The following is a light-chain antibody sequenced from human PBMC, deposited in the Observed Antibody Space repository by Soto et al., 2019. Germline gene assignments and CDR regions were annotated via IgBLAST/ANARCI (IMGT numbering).Light chain of an antibody. V-gene: IGKV1-33*01. CDR1: QDISNY. CDR3: QQYNSYSPWT. J-gene: IGKJ1*01. Sequence: DIQMTQSPSSLYASVGDRVTITCQASQDISNYLNWYQQKPGKAPKLLIYDASNLETGVPSRFSGSGSGTEFTLTISSLQPDDFATYYCQQYNSYSPWTFGQGTKVDIK. CDR2: DAS.